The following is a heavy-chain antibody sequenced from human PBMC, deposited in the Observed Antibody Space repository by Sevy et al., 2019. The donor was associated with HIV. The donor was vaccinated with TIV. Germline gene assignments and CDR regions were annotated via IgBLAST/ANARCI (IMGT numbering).Heavy chain of an antibody. CDR3: VRAIAAEASF. CDR2: INQNGSVK. J-gene: IGHJ1*01. D-gene: IGHD6-13*01. V-gene: IGHV3-7*01. CDR1: GFSLNNYW. Sequence: GGSLRLSCAVSGFSLNNYWMSWVRQAPGKGLEWVANINQNGSVKYYVDSVKGRFTISGDDARNLLYLQMNNLRVEDTGLYYCVRAIAAEASFWGQGTLVTVSS.